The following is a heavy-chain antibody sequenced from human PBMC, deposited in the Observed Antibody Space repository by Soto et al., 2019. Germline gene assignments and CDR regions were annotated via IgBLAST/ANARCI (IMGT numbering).Heavy chain of an antibody. CDR1: GYTFTSYA. D-gene: IGHD4-17*01. CDR2: INAGNGNT. J-gene: IGHJ4*02. CDR3: ARGGDYGDYEGWAIDY. V-gene: IGHV1-3*01. Sequence: ASVKVSCKASGYTFTSYAMHWVRQAPGQRLEWMGWINAGNGNTKYSQKFQGRVTITRDTSASTAYMELSSLRSEDTAVYYCARGGDYGDYEGWAIDYWGQGTLVTVSS.